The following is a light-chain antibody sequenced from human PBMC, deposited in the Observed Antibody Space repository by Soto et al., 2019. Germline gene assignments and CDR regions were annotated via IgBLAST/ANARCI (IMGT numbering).Light chain of an antibody. CDR3: QQRSNWPRT. V-gene: IGKV3-11*01. Sequence: EIVLTQSPATLSLSPVERATLSCRASQSFSSYLAWYQQKPGQAPRLLIYDASNRATGIPARFSGSGSGTDFTLTISSLEPEDFAVYYCQQRSNWPRTFGQGTRLEIK. J-gene: IGKJ5*01. CDR2: DAS. CDR1: QSFSSY.